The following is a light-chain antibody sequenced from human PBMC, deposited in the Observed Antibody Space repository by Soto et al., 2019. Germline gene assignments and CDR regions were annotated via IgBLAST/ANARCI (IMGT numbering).Light chain of an antibody. CDR2: GAS. Sequence: VLPQSPGTLSLSPGDRATLSCRANQSVSSNYLAWFQQKPGQAPRLLISGASNRDTDIPDRFSGSGSGTDFTLTISRLEPEDFAVYYCQQYGNSPGTFGQGPRVEIK. CDR3: QQYGNSPGT. CDR1: QSVSSNY. V-gene: IGKV3-20*01. J-gene: IGKJ1*01.